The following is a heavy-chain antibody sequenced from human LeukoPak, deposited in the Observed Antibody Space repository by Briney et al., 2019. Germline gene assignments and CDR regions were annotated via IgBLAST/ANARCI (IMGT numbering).Heavy chain of an antibody. Sequence: ASVKVSCKASGYTFTSYDINWVRQATGQGLKWMGWMNPNSGNTGYAQKFQGRVTITRNTSISTAYMELSSLRSEDTAVYYCARGIAAAGTWYYYYYMDVWGKGTTVTVSS. J-gene: IGHJ6*03. CDR3: ARGIAAAGTWYYYYYMDV. CDR1: GYTFTSYD. CDR2: MNPNSGNT. D-gene: IGHD6-13*01. V-gene: IGHV1-8*03.